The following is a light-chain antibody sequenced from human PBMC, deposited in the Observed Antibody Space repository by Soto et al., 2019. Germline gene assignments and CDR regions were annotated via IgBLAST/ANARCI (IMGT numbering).Light chain of an antibody. CDR1: SSDVGGYNY. Sequence: QSALTQPASVSGSPGQSITISCTGTSSDVGGYNYVSWDQQHPGKSPKLMIYDVSNRPSGVSNRFSGSKSGNTASLTISGLQADDEAEYYCSSYTSSSPSVLFCGGTKLTVL. CDR2: DVS. J-gene: IGLJ2*01. CDR3: SSYTSSSPSVL. V-gene: IGLV2-14*01.